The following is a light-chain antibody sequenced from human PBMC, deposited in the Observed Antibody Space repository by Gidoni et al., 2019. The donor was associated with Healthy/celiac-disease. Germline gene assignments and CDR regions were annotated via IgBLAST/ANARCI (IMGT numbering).Light chain of an antibody. CDR3: QQFNSYPLT. CDR2: DAS. J-gene: IGKJ3*01. Sequence: AVQLTQSPSSLAASVGDRFTITGRASQGISSALAWYQQKPGKAPKLLIYDASNLESGVPSRFSGSGSGTDFTLNISSLQPEDFATYYCQQFNSYPLTFGPGTKVDIK. CDR1: QGISSA. V-gene: IGKV1-13*02.